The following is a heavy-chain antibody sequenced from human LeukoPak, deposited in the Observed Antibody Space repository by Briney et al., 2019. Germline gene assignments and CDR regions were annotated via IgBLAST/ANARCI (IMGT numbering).Heavy chain of an antibody. J-gene: IGHJ4*02. V-gene: IGHV4-59*01. D-gene: IGHD1-26*01. Sequence: SGTLSLTCTVSGGSISSYYWSWIRQPPGKGLEWIGYIYYSGSTKYNPSLRSRVAISVSMPKNQFSLKVTSVTAADTAVYYCARALGGSYFDFWGQGTLVTVSS. CDR1: GGSISSYY. CDR2: IYYSGST. CDR3: ARALGGSYFDF.